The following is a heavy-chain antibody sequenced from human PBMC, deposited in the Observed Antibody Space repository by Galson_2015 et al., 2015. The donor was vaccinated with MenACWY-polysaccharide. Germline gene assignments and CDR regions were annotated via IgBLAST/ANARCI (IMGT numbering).Heavy chain of an antibody. CDR3: ARASGGSYYRFPFDY. CDR1: GFTFSSYE. D-gene: IGHD1-26*01. CDR2: ISSSGSTI. Sequence: SLRLSCAASGFTFSSYEMNWVRQAPGKGLEWVSYISSSGSTIYYAGSVKGRFTISRDNAKNSLYLQMNSLRAEDTAVYFCARASGGSYYRFPFDYWGQGTLVTVSS. J-gene: IGHJ4*02. V-gene: IGHV3-48*03.